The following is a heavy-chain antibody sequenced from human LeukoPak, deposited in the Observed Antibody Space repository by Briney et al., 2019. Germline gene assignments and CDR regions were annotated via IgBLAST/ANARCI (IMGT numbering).Heavy chain of an antibody. V-gene: IGHV4-39*07. CDR1: GDSISRSRHF. CDR3: ARGRGEGRGIAMVRGVRAPSYNWFDP. Sequence: SETLSLTCNVSGDSISRSRHFWAWIRQSPGRGLEWIGYIYNSGSTYYNPSLKSRVTISVDTSKNQFSLRLSSVTAADTAVYYCARGRGEGRGIAMVRGVRAPSYNWFDPWGHGTQVTVSS. CDR2: IYNSGST. D-gene: IGHD3-10*01. J-gene: IGHJ5*02.